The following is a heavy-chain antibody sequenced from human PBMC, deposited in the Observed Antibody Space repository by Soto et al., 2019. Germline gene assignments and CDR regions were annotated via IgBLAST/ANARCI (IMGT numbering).Heavy chain of an antibody. CDR3: ASSGPYYYYYYGMDV. V-gene: IGHV3-11*01. J-gene: IGHJ6*02. Sequence: PVGSLRLSGAASGFTFSDYYMSWIRQAPGKGLEWVSYISSSGSTIYYADSVKGRFTISRDNAKNSLYLQMNSLRAEDTAVYYCASSGPYYYYYYGMDVWGQGTTVTVSS. CDR1: GFTFSDYY. D-gene: IGHD1-26*01. CDR2: ISSSGSTI.